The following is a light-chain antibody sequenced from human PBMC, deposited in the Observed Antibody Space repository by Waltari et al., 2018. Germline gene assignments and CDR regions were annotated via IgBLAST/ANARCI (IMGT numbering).Light chain of an antibody. CDR2: HAS. CDR1: PSIGSS. J-gene: IGKJ1*01. CDR3: QQYNNWPPGT. V-gene: IGKV3D-15*01. Sequence: DTVVTQSPGTLSVSPGERATLSCRTSPSIGSSLAWYQQKPGQSPRLLIYHASTRATGIPARFSGSGSETEFTLTISSLQSEDSAVYYCQQYNNWPPGTFGQGTRVEV.